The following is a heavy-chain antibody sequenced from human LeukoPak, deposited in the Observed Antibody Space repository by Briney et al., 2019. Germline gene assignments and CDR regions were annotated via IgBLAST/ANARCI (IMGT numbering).Heavy chain of an antibody. D-gene: IGHD3-9*01. CDR3: ARDLYDILTGYSNYFDY. J-gene: IGHJ4*02. CDR2: ISSSSSYT. CDR1: GFTFSDYY. V-gene: IGHV3-11*06. Sequence: GGSLRLSCAASGFTFSDYYMSWIRHAPGKGLEWVSYISSSSSYTNYADSVKGRFTISRDNAKNSLYLQMNSLRAEDTAVYYCARDLYDILTGYSNYFDYWGQGTLVTVSS.